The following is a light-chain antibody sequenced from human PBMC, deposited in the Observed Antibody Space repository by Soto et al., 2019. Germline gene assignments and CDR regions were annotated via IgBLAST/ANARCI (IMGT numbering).Light chain of an antibody. CDR2: GNI. J-gene: IGLJ2*01. CDR1: SSNIGAGYD. Sequence: QSVLTQPPTVSGAPGQRVTISCTGSSSNIGAGYDVHWYQQLPGTAPKHLIFGNINRPSGVPDRFSGSKSGTSASLAITGLQAEDDADDYCQSYDSSLRGSVFGGGTKLTVL. CDR3: QSYDSSLRGSV. V-gene: IGLV1-40*01.